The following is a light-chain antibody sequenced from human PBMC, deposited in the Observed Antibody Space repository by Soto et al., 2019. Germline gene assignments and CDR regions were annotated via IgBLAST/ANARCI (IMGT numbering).Light chain of an antibody. Sequence: QSVLTQPPSVSGAPGQRVTISGTGSSSNIGAGYDVHWYQQLPGTAPKLLIYGNSNRPSGVPDRFSGSKSGTSASLAITGLQAEDEADDYCQSYDSSLSGSNVFGTGTKLTVL. CDR3: QSYDSSLSGSNV. V-gene: IGLV1-40*01. J-gene: IGLJ1*01. CDR2: GNS. CDR1: SSNIGAGYD.